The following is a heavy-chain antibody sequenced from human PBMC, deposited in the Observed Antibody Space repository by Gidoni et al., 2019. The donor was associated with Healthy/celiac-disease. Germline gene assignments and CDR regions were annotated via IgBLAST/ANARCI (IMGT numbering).Heavy chain of an antibody. J-gene: IGHJ6*02. CDR1: GFTFSSYW. CDR3: ARANFPFYYYDSSGLVGAVCYYGMDV. Sequence: LVEYGGGLVQPGGSLRLSCAAYGFTFSSYWMHWVRKAPGKGLVWVSRINSDGSSTSSADSVKGRFTISRDNAKNTLYLQMNSLRADDTAVYYCARANFPFYYYDSSGLVGAVCYYGMDVWGQGTTVTVSS. V-gene: IGHV3-74*01. D-gene: IGHD3-22*01. CDR2: INSDGSST.